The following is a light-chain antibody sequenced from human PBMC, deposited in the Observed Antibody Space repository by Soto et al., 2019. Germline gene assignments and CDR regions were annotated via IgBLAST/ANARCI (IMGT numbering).Light chain of an antibody. CDR3: QKYGGSPPQT. V-gene: IGKV3-20*01. CDR1: QSVDNNY. Sequence: ETVLTQSPGTLSLSPGERATLACRASQSVDNNYLTWYQQKPSQAPSLLITDASTMTTGIPDRFSGSGSGTDFTLTISRLEPEDYAVYYCQKYGGSPPQTLDQGTMVQIK. J-gene: IGKJ1*01. CDR2: DAS.